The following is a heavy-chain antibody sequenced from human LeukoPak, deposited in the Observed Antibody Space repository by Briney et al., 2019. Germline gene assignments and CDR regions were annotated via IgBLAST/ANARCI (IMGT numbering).Heavy chain of an antibody. CDR3: ARAVVPAANAFGP. V-gene: IGHV1-18*04. J-gene: IGHJ5*02. CDR2: ISAYNGNT. CDR1: GYTFTSYD. Sequence: SVQVSCKAAGYTFTSYDISWVRQAPAQRLQELRWISAYNGNTNYAQNLQGRVTMTTDTSTSTAYMELRSLRSDDTAVYYCARAVVPAANAFGPWGQGTLVTVSS. D-gene: IGHD2-2*01.